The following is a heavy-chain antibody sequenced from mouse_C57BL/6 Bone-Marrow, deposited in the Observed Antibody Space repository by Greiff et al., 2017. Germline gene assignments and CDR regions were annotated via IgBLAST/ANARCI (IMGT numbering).Heavy chain of an antibody. CDR1: GFTFSSYG. J-gene: IGHJ1*03. Sequence: EVMLVESGGDLVKPGGSLKLSCAASGFTFSSYGMSWVSQTPDKRLEWVATIRSGGSYTYYPDSVKGRFTLSRDNAKNTLYLQMSSLKSEHTAMYYCARYSSYGSSNWYFDVWGTGTTVTVSS. CDR3: ARYSSYGSSNWYFDV. D-gene: IGHD1-1*01. CDR2: IRSGGSYT. V-gene: IGHV5-6*01.